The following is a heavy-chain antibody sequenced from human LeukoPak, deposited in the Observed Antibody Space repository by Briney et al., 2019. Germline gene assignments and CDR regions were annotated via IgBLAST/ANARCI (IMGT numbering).Heavy chain of an antibody. J-gene: IGHJ6*04. CDR2: INHSGST. V-gene: IGHV4-34*01. D-gene: IGHD2-2*02. CDR3: ARTRTVVVPAAIIRYGMDV. Sequence: PSETLSLTCAVYGGSFSGYYWSWIRQPPGKGLEWIGEINHSGSTNYNPSLKSRVTISVDTSKNQFSLKLSSVTAADTAVYYCARTRTVVVPAAIIRYGMDVWGKGTTVTVSS. CDR1: GGSFSGYY.